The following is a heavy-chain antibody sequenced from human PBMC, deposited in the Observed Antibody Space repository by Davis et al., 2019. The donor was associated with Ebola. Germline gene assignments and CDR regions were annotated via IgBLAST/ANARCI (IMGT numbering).Heavy chain of an antibody. J-gene: IGHJ4*02. V-gene: IGHV3-66*01. D-gene: IGHD5-12*01. CDR3: ARDGGYSGYERYFDY. CDR1: GFTFSSYA. CDR2: IYSGGST. Sequence: PGGSLRLSCAASGFTFSSYAMSWVRQAPGKGLEWVSVIYSGGSTYYADSVKGRFTISRDNSKNTLYLQMNSLRAEDTAVYYCARDGGYSGYERYFDYWGQGTLVTVSS.